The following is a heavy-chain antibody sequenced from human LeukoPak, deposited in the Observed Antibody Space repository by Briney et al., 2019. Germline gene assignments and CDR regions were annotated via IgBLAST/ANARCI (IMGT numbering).Heavy chain of an antibody. Sequence: PSETLSLTCAVYGGSFSGYYWSWIRQPPGKGLEWIGEINHSGSTNYNPSLKSRVTISVDTSKNQFSLKLSSVTAADTAVYYCAREANYDFWSGYMYYFDYWGQGTLVTVSS. CDR2: INHSGST. CDR1: GGSFSGYY. D-gene: IGHD3-3*01. J-gene: IGHJ4*02. CDR3: AREANYDFWSGYMYYFDY. V-gene: IGHV4-34*01.